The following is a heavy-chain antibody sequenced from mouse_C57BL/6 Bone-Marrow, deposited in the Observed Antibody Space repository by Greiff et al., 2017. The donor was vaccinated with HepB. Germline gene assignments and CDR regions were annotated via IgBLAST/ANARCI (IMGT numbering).Heavy chain of an antibody. CDR3: ARVPSYYGYLFAY. CDR1: GFTFSSYA. V-gene: IGHV5-4*01. CDR2: ISDGGSYT. Sequence: EVQVVESGGGLVKPGGSLKLSCAASGFTFSSYAMSWVRQTPEKRLEWVATISDGGSYTYYPDNVKGRFTISRDNAKNNLYLQMSHLKSEDTAMYYCARVPSYYGYLFAYWGHGTLVTVSA. J-gene: IGHJ3*01. D-gene: IGHD2-9*01.